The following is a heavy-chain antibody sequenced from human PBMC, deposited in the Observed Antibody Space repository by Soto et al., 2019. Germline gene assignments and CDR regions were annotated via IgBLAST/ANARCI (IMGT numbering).Heavy chain of an antibody. CDR3: ARVSCSSTTCKVPFDY. D-gene: IGHD2-2*01. Sequence: GGSLRLSCAASGFTFSTYYMHWVRQAPGKRLVKVSRISSDGSDTPYADSVKGRFTISRDNDKNTLYLQMNILRAEDTAVYYCARVSCSSTTCKVPFDYWGQGTLVTVSS. CDR1: GFTFSTYY. CDR2: ISSDGSDT. J-gene: IGHJ4*02. V-gene: IGHV3-74*01.